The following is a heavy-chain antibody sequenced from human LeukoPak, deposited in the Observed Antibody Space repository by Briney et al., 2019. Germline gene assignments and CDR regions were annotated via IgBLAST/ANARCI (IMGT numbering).Heavy chain of an antibody. CDR2: ISGSGDST. J-gene: IGHJ6*02. Sequence: GGSLRLSCAASGFTFTKYAMSWVRQAPGKGLEWVSGISGSGDSTRYADSVKGRVTISRDNSKNMLYLQMNSLRAEDTAVYFCAKAPDCSSASCPYYYYYGMDVWGQGTTVTVSS. V-gene: IGHV3-23*01. CDR1: GFTFTKYA. CDR3: AKAPDCSSASCPYYYYYGMDV. D-gene: IGHD2-2*01.